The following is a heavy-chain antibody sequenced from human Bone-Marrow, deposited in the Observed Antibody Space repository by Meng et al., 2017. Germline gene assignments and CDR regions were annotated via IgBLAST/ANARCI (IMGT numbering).Heavy chain of an antibody. CDR2: IYYSGNT. CDR1: GGSISSGGNY. CDR3: ARGSTNWFDP. J-gene: IGHJ5*02. V-gene: IGHV4-31*01. Sequence: QVHLPESGPGLVKPSQTLSLTCTVSGGSISSGGNYWSWIRQHSGKGLEWIGYIYYSGNTYYNPSLKSLVNISVDTSKNQFSLKVSSVTAADTAVYYCARGSTNWFDPWGQGILVTASS.